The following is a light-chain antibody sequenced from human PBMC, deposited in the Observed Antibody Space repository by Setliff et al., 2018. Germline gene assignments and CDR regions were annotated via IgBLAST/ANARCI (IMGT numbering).Light chain of an antibody. CDR1: SSNIEAGYD. V-gene: IGLV1-40*01. CDR3: QSYDYKLTHDV. J-gene: IGLJ1*01. CDR2: RNT. Sequence: VLTQPPSVSGAPGQRVTISCTGSSSNIEAGYDVHWYQQLPGTAPKLLISRNTNRPSGVPDRFSGSKSGTSVSLAITGLQADDEADYYCQSYDYKLTHDVFGTGTKVTVL.